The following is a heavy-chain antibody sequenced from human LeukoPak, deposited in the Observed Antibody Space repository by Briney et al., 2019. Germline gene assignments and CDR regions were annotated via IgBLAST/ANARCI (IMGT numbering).Heavy chain of an antibody. CDR2: VWYDGSNK. D-gene: IGHD6-13*01. V-gene: IGHV3-33*01. Sequence: GGSLRLSCAASGFTFSDNGMHWVRQAPGKGLEWVAVVWYDGSNKFYADSVKGRFTISGDNSKNTVYLEMNSLRVEDTAVYYCARDWPNRIAAAGIWFDPWGQGTLVTVSS. J-gene: IGHJ5*02. CDR1: GFTFSDNG. CDR3: ARDWPNRIAAAGIWFDP.